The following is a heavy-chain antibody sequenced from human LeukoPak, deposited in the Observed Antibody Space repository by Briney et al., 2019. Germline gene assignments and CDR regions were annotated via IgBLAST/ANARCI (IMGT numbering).Heavy chain of an antibody. D-gene: IGHD5-24*01. V-gene: IGHV3-23*01. CDR1: GFTFSSYA. CDR2: ISSSGGST. J-gene: IGHJ4*02. Sequence: AGGSLRLSCAASGFTFSSYAMSWVRQVPGKGLEWVSAISSSGGSTYYADSVKGRFTISRDNSKNTLYLQMNSLRVEDTAVYYCAKDPYGYNSYYFDYWGQGTLGTVSS. CDR3: AKDPYGYNSYYFDY.